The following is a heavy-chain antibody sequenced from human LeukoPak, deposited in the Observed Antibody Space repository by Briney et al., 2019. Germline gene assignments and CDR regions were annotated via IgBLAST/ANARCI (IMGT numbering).Heavy chain of an antibody. CDR3: ARSFSGWVYYFDY. Sequence: SETLSLTCTVSGGSISSYYWSWIRQPPGKGLEWIGYIYYSGSTNYNPSLKSRVTISVDTSKNQFSLKLSSVTAADTAVYYCARSFSGWVYYFDYWGQGTLVTVSS. D-gene: IGHD6-19*01. V-gene: IGHV4-59*01. CDR1: GGSISSYY. CDR2: IYYSGST. J-gene: IGHJ4*02.